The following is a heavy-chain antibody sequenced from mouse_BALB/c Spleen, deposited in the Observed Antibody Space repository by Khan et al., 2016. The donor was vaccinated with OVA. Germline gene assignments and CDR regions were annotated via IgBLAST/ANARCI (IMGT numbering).Heavy chain of an antibody. V-gene: IGHV1-7*01. CDR3: ARRGLRGDFDY. Sequence: VQLQQSGAELAKPGASVRMSCKASGYTFINYWILWVKQRPGQGLEWIGYINPSTAYTEYNQNFKDKATLTADKSSRKAYMQLSSLTSEDSAVYYCARRGLRGDFDYWGQGTTLTVSS. D-gene: IGHD1-1*01. CDR1: GYTFINYW. CDR2: INPSTAYT. J-gene: IGHJ2*01.